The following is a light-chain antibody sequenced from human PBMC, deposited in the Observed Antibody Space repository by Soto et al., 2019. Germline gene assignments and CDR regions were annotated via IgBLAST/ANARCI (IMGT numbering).Light chain of an antibody. Sequence: QTLLSQPASVSGSPGQSTTISCTGTSSDVGKYNHVSWYQQHPGKAPQLIIYEDSNRPSGLSNRFSGSKYGNTASLTISGLQAEDEADYYCCSFTTRSTLVFGTGTKVTV. CDR3: CSFTTRSTLV. CDR2: EDS. J-gene: IGLJ1*01. CDR1: SSDVGKYNH. V-gene: IGLV2-14*01.